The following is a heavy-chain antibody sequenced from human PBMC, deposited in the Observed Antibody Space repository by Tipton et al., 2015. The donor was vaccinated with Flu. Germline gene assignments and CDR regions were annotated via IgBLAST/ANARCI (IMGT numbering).Heavy chain of an antibody. D-gene: IGHD3-16*01. CDR2: IHSSGSA. J-gene: IGHJ4*02. V-gene: IGHV4-61*02. Sequence: TLSLTCTISADSITSDNHYWSWFRQPAGKRLEWLGRIHSSGSANYNPSLKSRLTISVDTSKGQFSLNLTSVTAADTGVYFCARDRRSYALDYWGQGTLVAVSS. CDR1: ADSITSDNHY. CDR3: ARDRRSYALDY.